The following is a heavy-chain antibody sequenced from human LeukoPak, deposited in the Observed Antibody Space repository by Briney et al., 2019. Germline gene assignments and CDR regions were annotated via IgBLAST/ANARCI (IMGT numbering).Heavy chain of an antibody. Sequence: SETLSLTCAVSGGSISSGGYSWSWIRQPPGKGLEWIGYIYHSGSTYYNPSLKSRVTISVDRSKNQFSLKLSSVTAADTAAYYCASVNYYGSGSYYPVFDPWGQGTLVTVSS. J-gene: IGHJ5*02. CDR3: ASVNYYGSGSYYPVFDP. CDR2: IYHSGST. D-gene: IGHD3-10*01. V-gene: IGHV4-30-2*01. CDR1: GGSISSGGYS.